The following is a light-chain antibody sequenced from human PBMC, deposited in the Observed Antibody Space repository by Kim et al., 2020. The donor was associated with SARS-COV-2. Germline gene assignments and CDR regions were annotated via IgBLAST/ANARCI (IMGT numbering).Light chain of an antibody. V-gene: IGLV2-18*02. J-gene: IGLJ1*01. CDR3: SPYTTSNIYV. CDR1: YSR. CDR2: EVN. Sequence: YSRVSWYQQSPGTAPKLMIYEVNDRPSGVSERFSGSKSGNTASLTISGLQAEDEADYYCSPYTTSNIYVFGIGTKVTVL.